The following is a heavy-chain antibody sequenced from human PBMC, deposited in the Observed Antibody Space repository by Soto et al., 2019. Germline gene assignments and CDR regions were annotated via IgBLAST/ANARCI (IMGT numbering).Heavy chain of an antibody. J-gene: IGHJ4*02. V-gene: IGHV5-10-1*01. Sequence: PGESLKISCNGSGYSFAGDWITWVRQKPWKGLEWMGRIDPSDSQTYYSPSFRGHVTISVTKSITTVFLQWSSLRASDTAMYYCARQIYDSDTGPNFQYYFDSWGQGTPVTVSS. CDR2: IDPSDSQT. CDR1: GYSFAGDW. D-gene: IGHD3-22*01. CDR3: ARQIYDSDTGPNFQYYFDS.